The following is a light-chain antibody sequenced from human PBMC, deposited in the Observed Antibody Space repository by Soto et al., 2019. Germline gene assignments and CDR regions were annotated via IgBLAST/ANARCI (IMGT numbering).Light chain of an antibody. J-gene: IGKJ3*01. CDR1: QSVSSN. V-gene: IGKV3-15*01. Sequence: IVMTHSPATLSVSPLERATLSFMSIQSVSSNLAWYQQKPGQAPRLLIYGASTRATGIPARFSGSGSGTEFTLTISSLQSEDFAVYYCQQYNNWPPLFTFGPGTKVDIK. CDR2: GAS. CDR3: QQYNNWPPLFT.